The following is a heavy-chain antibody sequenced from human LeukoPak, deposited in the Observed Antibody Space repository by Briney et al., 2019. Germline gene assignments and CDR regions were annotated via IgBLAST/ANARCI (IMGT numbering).Heavy chain of an antibody. CDR2: IYYSGST. CDR1: GGSISSYY. J-gene: IGHJ4*02. Sequence: SETPSLTCTVSGGSISSYYWSWIRQPPGKGLEWIGYIYYSGSTNYNPSLKSRVTISVDTSKNQFSLKLSSVTAADTAVYYCAREREMATGYFDYWGQGTLVTVSS. CDR3: AREREMATGYFDY. D-gene: IGHD5-24*01. V-gene: IGHV4-59*01.